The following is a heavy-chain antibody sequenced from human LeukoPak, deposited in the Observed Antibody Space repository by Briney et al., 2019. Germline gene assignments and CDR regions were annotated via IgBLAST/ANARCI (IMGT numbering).Heavy chain of an antibody. CDR3: ARSRLLDGSLDY. CDR1: GGSISSGDYY. J-gene: IGHJ4*02. CDR2: IYTGGST. D-gene: IGHD3-10*01. V-gene: IGHV4-61*02. Sequence: SETLSLTCTVSGGSISSGDYYWSWIRQPPGKGLEWIGRIYTGGSTNYNPSLKSRVTMLVDTSKNQFSLKLSSVTAADTAVYYCARSRLLDGSLDYWGQGTLVTVSS.